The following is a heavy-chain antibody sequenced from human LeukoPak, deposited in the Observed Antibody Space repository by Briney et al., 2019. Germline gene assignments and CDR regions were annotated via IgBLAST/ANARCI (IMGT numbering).Heavy chain of an antibody. CDR3: ARVGLGYCSSTSCYFDY. J-gene: IGHJ4*02. D-gene: IGHD2-2*01. CDR1: GGTFSSYA. Sequence: ASVKVSCKASGGTFSSYAISWVRQAPGQGLEWMGRIIPIFGTANYAQKFQGRVTITADESTSTAYMELSSLRSEDTAVYYCARVGLGYCSSTSCYFDYWGQGTLVTVSS. CDR2: IIPIFGTA. V-gene: IGHV1-69*13.